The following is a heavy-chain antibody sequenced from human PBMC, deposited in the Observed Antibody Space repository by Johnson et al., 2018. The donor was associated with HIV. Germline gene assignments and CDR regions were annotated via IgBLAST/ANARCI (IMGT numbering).Heavy chain of an antibody. V-gene: IGHV3-30-3*01. Sequence: QVQLVESGGGVVQPGRSLRLSCAASGFTFSSYAMHWVRQAPGKGLEWVAVISYDGSKKYYADSVKGRFTISRDNSKNTLYLQMNSLRAEDTAVYYCARDKWELLGAFDICGQGTMVTVSS. CDR2: ISYDGSKK. J-gene: IGHJ3*02. CDR3: ARDKWELLGAFDI. D-gene: IGHD1-26*01. CDR1: GFTFSSYA.